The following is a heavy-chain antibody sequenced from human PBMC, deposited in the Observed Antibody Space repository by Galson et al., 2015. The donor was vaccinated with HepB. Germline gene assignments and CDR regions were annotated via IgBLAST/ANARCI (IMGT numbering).Heavy chain of an antibody. CDR1: GFTFSSYA. CDR3: ARGHVDYDPAGWFDP. J-gene: IGHJ5*02. V-gene: IGHV3-30-3*01. Sequence: SLRLSCAASGFTFSSYAMHWVRQGPGKGLEWVAIISYDGNNKYYTDSVKGRFTISRDNAKNSVFLQMSSLRGEDTAVYYCARGHVDYDPAGWFDPWGQGTLVTVSS. D-gene: IGHD4-17*01. CDR2: ISYDGNNK.